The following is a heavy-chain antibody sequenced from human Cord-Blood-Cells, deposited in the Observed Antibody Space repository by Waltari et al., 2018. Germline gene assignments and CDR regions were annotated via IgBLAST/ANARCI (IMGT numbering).Heavy chain of an antibody. CDR1: GGSISSSSYY. CDR3: ARRGFLEWLLFDY. V-gene: IGHV4-39*01. D-gene: IGHD3-3*01. CDR2: IYYSGAT. J-gene: IGHJ4*02. Sequence: QLQLQESGPGLVKPSETLSLTCTVSGGSISSSSYYWGWIRQPPGKGLEWIGRIYYSGATYYNPSLKSRVTISVDTSKNQFSLKLSSVTAADTAVYYCARRGFLEWLLFDYWGQGTLVTVSS.